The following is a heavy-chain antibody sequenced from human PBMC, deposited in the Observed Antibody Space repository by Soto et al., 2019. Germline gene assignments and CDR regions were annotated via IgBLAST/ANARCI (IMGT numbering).Heavy chain of an antibody. Sequence: SVKVSFKASGYTFTRYGIAWVRQAPGQGLEWMGWISGYNGNRNYVEKFQGRLTMTTDTSTSTAYMELRSLRSDDTAVYYCAKIAVFGIVLGGKGLDPWGQGTLVTVSS. J-gene: IGHJ5*02. CDR3: AKIAVFGIVLGGKGLDP. D-gene: IGHD3-3*01. CDR1: GYTFTRYG. V-gene: IGHV1-18*01. CDR2: ISGYNGNR.